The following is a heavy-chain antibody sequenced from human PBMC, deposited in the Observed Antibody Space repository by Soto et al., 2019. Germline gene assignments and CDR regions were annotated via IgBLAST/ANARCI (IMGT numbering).Heavy chain of an antibody. CDR2: IWYDGSNK. CDR1: GFTFSSYG. D-gene: IGHD2-21*02. CDR3: ARERCGGACPRYYYYYYGMDV. J-gene: IGHJ6*02. Sequence: GGSLRLSCAASGFTFSSYGMHWIRQAPGKXLEWVAVIWYDGSNKYYADSVKGRFTISRDNSKNTLYLQMNSLRAEDTAVYYCARERCGGACPRYYYYYYGMDVWGQGTTVTVSS. V-gene: IGHV3-33*01.